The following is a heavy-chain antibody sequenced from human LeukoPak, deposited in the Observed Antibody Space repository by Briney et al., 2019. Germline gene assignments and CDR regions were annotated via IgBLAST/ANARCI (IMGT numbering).Heavy chain of an antibody. D-gene: IGHD2-21*02. CDR1: GGSISSYY. CDR2: IYYSGST. Sequence: SETLSLTCTVSGGSISSYYWSWIRQPPGKGLEWIGYIYYSGSTNYNPSLKSRVTISVDTSKNQFSLKLSSVTAADTAVYYCARQGGGDPLGVDYWGQGTLVTVSS. J-gene: IGHJ4*02. CDR3: ARQGGGDPLGVDY. V-gene: IGHV4-59*08.